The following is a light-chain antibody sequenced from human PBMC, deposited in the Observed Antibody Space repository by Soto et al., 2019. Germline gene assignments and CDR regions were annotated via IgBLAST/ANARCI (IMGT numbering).Light chain of an antibody. CDR1: QSVTSNY. Sequence: EIVLTQSPGTLSLSPGESATLSCRASQSVTSNYLAWYQQKPGQAPRLLIHGASSRASGIPDRFSGSGSGTDLSLTISRLEPEDFAVYHCQQYGSSPPSIFGQGTRLEIK. J-gene: IGKJ5*01. CDR2: GAS. V-gene: IGKV3-20*01. CDR3: QQYGSSPPSI.